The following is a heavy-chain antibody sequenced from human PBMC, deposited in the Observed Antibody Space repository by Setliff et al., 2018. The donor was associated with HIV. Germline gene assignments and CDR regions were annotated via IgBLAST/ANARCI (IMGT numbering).Heavy chain of an antibody. Sequence: PSETLSLTCAVSGYSISSGYYWGWIRQPPGRGLEWIGNIYHSGGTHYNPSLRSRVTISVDTSKNHFSLRLSSVTAADTAVYYCARELSGGHGGNSNFAYWGQGTLVTVSS. CDR3: ARELSGGHGGNSNFAY. CDR2: IYHSGGT. J-gene: IGHJ4*02. D-gene: IGHD2-21*02. CDR1: GYSISSGYY. V-gene: IGHV4-38-2*02.